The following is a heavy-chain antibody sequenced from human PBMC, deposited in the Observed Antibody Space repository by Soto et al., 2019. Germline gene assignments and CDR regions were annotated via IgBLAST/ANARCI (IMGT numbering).Heavy chain of an antibody. CDR2: ISYDGSNK. CDR3: ASGGYSYGSFDY. V-gene: IGHV3-30-3*01. Sequence: PGGSLRLSCAVSGFTFSSYAMHWVRQAPGKGLEWVAVISYDGSNKYYADSVKGRFTISRDNSKNTLYLQMNSLRAEDTAVYYCASGGYSYGSFDYWGQGTLVTVSS. J-gene: IGHJ4*02. CDR1: GFTFSSYA. D-gene: IGHD5-18*01.